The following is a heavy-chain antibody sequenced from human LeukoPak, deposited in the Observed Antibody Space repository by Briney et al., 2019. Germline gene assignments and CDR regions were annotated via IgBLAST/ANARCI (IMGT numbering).Heavy chain of an antibody. CDR2: VDPEDGET. V-gene: IGHV1-69-2*01. J-gene: IGHJ5*02. Sequence: ASVKVSCKVSGYTFTDYYMHWVQQAPGKGLEWMGLVDPEDGETIYAEKFQGRVTITADTSTDTAYMELSSLRSEDTAVYYCARDMYYYSRTGFDPWGQGTLVTVSS. CDR1: GYTFTDYY. D-gene: IGHD3-10*01. CDR3: ARDMYYYSRTGFDP.